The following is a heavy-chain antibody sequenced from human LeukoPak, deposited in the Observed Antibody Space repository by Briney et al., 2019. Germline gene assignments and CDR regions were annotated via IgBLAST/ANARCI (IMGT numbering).Heavy chain of an antibody. D-gene: IGHD3-10*01. CDR2: IYSDGYSDGSST. Sequence: GGSLRLSCVASGFTFSTHWMHWVRQAPGKGLVWVARIYSDGYSDGSSTIYADSVKGRFTVSRDNSKNTVYLQMNSLRPEDTAVYYCTKEGYYGSGSFPDYWGQGTLVTVSS. CDR1: GFTFSTHW. V-gene: IGHV3-74*01. CDR3: TKEGYYGSGSFPDY. J-gene: IGHJ4*02.